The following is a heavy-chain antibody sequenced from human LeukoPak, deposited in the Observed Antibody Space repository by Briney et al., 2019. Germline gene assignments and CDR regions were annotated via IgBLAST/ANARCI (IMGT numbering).Heavy chain of an antibody. J-gene: IGHJ4*02. V-gene: IGHV3-33*08. CDR2: IWYGGSDK. Sequence: GGALRLSWAASGFTFRSYGMHWVRQAPGKGLEGVAVIWYGGSDKYYADSVKGRFTISRDNSKNTLYLQMNSLRAEDTAVYYCATAPSGSGTFLDYWGQGTLVTVSS. CDR1: GFTFRSYG. D-gene: IGHD3-10*01. CDR3: ATAPSGSGTFLDY.